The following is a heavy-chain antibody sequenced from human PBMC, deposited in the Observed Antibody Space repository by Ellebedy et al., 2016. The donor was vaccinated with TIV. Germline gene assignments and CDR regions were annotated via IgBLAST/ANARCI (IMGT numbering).Heavy chain of an antibody. CDR1: GFTLGTYW. CDR3: ATLGGRQRYSD. J-gene: IGHJ4*02. D-gene: IGHD6-6*01. V-gene: IGHV3-7*01. Sequence: GGSLRLSCAASGFTLGTYWMSWVRQAPGKGLEWVANIKQDGSKTYHVDAVKGRFTISRDNARNSLHLQMNNLRVEDTAVYYCATLGGRQRYSDWGQGSLVTVST. CDR2: IKQDGSKT.